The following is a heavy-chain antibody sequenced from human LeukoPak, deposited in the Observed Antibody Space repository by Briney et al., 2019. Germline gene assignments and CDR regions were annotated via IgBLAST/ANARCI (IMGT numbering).Heavy chain of an antibody. J-gene: IGHJ3*01. V-gene: IGHV3-13*01. Sequence: PGGSLRLSCTASEFSFSIYDLNWVRQAPGKGLEYVSTIGNAGDTYYAGSVRDRFFISREDAKNSLYLQMISLRADDTAVYYCARAPSRGERLRAFDVWGQGTMVTVST. CDR2: IGNAGDT. CDR1: EFSFSIYD. D-gene: IGHD1-26*01. CDR3: ARAPSRGERLRAFDV.